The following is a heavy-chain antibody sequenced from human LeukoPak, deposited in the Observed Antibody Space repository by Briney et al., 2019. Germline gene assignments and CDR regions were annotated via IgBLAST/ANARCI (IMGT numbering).Heavy chain of an antibody. CDR2: ISCSGGST. CDR3: ARESVVVTSLNYYYMDV. CDR1: GFTFSSYA. Sequence: PGGSLRLSCAASGFTFSSYAMSWVRQAPGKGLEWVSAISCSGGSTYYADSVKGRFTISRDNDKNSLYLQMNSLRAEDTAVYYCARESVVVTSLNYYYMDVWGKGTTVTVSS. J-gene: IGHJ6*03. D-gene: IGHD2-21*02. V-gene: IGHV3-23*01.